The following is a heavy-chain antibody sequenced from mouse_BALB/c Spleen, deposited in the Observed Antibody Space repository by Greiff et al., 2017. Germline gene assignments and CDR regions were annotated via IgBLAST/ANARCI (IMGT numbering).Heavy chain of an antibody. D-gene: IGHD4-1*01. V-gene: IGHV5-4*02. CDR3: ARHGNYDAMDY. CDR2: ISDGGSYT. J-gene: IGHJ4*01. Sequence: EVKLVESGGGLVKPGGFLKLSCAASGFTFSDYYMYWVRQTPEKRLEWVATISDGGSYTYYPDSVKGRFTISRDNAKNTLYLQMSSLKSEDTAMYYCARHGNYDAMDYWGQGTSVTVSS. CDR1: GFTFSDYY.